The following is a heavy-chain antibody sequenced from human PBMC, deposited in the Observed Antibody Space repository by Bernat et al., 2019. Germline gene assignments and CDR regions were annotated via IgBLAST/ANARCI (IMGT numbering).Heavy chain of an antibody. V-gene: IGHV3-23*01. CDR2: VTGSGGNT. CDR1: GFTFGSYA. D-gene: IGHD7-27*01. Sequence: EVQLLESGGGLVQPGGSWNTPVTAPGFTFGSYAGVWVRKAPGKGLEGFSPVTGSGGNTYYADSVRGRFTISRDNSKNTLYVQMNTLRAEDTAVYYCAKSWGNPSGSFDIWGQGTLVTVSS. CDR3: AKSWGNPSGSFDI. J-gene: IGHJ3*02.